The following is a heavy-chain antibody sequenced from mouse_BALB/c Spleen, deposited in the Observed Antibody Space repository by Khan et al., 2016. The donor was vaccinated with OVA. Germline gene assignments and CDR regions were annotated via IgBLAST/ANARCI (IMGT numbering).Heavy chain of an antibody. CDR3: ARRNYYGYTFAY. CDR2: ISPGSGDT. V-gene: IGHV1-77*01. D-gene: IGHD1-2*01. CDR1: GYTFTDYY. J-gene: IGHJ3*01. Sequence: QVQLKESGAELARPGASVKLSCKASGYTFTDYYINWVKQRTGQGLEWIGEISPGSGDTYYNERLKGKATLTADKSNSTAYMQRSSLTSESSAVYFCARRNYYGYTFAYWGQGTLVTVSA.